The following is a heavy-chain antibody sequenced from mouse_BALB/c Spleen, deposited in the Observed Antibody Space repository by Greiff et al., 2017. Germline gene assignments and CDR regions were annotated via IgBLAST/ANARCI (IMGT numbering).Heavy chain of an antibody. V-gene: IGHV2-5-1*01. J-gene: IGHJ4*01. D-gene: IGHD5-1*01. CDR3: AKNEGGYLYAMDY. CDR1: GFSLTSYG. CDR2: IWRGGST. Sequence: QVQLKQSGPSLVQPSQSLSITCTVSGFSLTSYGVHWVRQSPGKGLEWLGVIWRGGSTDYNAAFMSRLSITKDNSKSQVFFKMNSLQADDTAIYYCAKNEGGYLYAMDYWGQGTSVTVSS.